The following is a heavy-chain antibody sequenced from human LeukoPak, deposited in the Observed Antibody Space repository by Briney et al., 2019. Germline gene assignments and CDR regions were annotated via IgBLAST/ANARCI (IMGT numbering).Heavy chain of an antibody. D-gene: IGHD1-26*01. CDR2: IWNDGSNK. V-gene: IGHV3-33*01. Sequence: GGALRLSCAASGFTFSIYGMHWVRQSPGKGLEWVAVIWNDGSNKYYADTVKSRFTISRDNSKNTLFLQMNSLRAEDTAVYYCARASGSYDYWGQGTLVTVSS. CDR3: ARASGSYDY. J-gene: IGHJ4*02. CDR1: GFTFSIYG.